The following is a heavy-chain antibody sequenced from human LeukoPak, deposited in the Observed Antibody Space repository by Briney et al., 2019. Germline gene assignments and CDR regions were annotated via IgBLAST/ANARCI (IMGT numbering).Heavy chain of an antibody. J-gene: IGHJ4*02. Sequence: ASVKVSCKASGYTFTGYYMHWVRQAPGQGLEWMGWINPNSGGTNYAQKFQGRVTMTRDTSISTAYMELNRLRSDDTALYYCARGEGYSGSYRADYWGQGTLVTVSS. CDR2: INPNSGGT. V-gene: IGHV1-2*02. CDR1: GYTFTGYY. D-gene: IGHD1-26*01. CDR3: ARGEGYSGSYRADY.